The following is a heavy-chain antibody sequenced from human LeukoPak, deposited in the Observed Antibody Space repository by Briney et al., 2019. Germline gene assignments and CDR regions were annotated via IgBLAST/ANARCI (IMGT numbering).Heavy chain of an antibody. CDR2: ISSSGSTI. J-gene: IGHJ4*02. D-gene: IGHD3-10*01. V-gene: IGHV3-11*04. CDR1: GFTFSDYY. Sequence: GGSLRLSCAASGFTFSDYYMSWIRQAPGKGLEWVSYISSSGSTIYYADSVKGRFTISRDNAKNSLYLQMNSLRAEDTAVYYCARDLWFGEYTFDYWGQGTLVTVSS. CDR3: ARDLWFGEYTFDY.